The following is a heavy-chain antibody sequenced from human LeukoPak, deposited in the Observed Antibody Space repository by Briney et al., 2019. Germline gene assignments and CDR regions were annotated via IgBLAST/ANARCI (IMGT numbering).Heavy chain of an antibody. Sequence: GGSLRLSCAASGFTVSSNYMSWVRQAPGKGLEWVSVIYSGGSTYYADSVQGRFTISRDNAEDSVYLQMNSLRVEDTAVYYCARTYDFGIGPPGDAFDNWGQGTLVTVFS. CDR1: GFTVSSNY. CDR3: ARTYDFGIGPPGDAFDN. CDR2: IYSGGST. D-gene: IGHD3-3*01. V-gene: IGHV3-53*01. J-gene: IGHJ3*02.